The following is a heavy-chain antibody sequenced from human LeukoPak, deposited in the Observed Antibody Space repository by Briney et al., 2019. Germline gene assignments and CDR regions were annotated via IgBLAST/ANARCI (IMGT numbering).Heavy chain of an antibody. J-gene: IGHJ4*02. V-gene: IGHV1-46*02. CDR3: ARQGTYSSAIGMGY. Sequence: ASVKVSCKASGYTFNNHYMYWVRQAPGQGLEWMGVINPSGGSTSYAQKFQGRVTMTRDTSTRTVYMEVNSLRSENTAVYYCARQGTYSSAIGMGYWGQGTLVTVSS. D-gene: IGHD6-19*01. CDR1: GYTFNNHY. CDR2: INPSGGST.